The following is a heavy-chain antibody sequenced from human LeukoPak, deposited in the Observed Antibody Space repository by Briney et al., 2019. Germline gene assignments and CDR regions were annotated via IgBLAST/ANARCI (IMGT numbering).Heavy chain of an antibody. Sequence: SETLSLTCTVSGGSISSYYWSWIRQPPGKGLEWIGYIYYSGSTNYNPSLKSRVTISVDTSKNQFSLKLSSVTAADTAVYYCARGQLIIEWKYYGMDVWGQGTTVTVSS. V-gene: IGHV4-59*01. CDR1: GGSISSYY. CDR2: IYYSGST. CDR3: ARGQLIIEWKYYGMDV. D-gene: IGHD3-10*01. J-gene: IGHJ6*02.